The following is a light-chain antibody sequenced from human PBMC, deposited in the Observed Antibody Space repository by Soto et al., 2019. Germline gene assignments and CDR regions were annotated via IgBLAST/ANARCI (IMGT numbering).Light chain of an antibody. CDR2: WAS. Sequence: DTGMSQSPASLAVSLGGRATINCKSSQRLLYRSNNKNYLAWYQHKAGQPPKLLIYWASTRDSGVPDRYSGSGSGTDSPLSSNNVQAEDEAVYYCQQYYNPPWTFGQGTKVEI. J-gene: IGKJ1*01. CDR3: QQYYNPPWT. V-gene: IGKV4-1*01. CDR1: QRLLYRSNNKNY.